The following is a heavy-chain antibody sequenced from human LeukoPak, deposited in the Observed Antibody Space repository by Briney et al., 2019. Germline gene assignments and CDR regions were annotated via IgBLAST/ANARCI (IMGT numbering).Heavy chain of an antibody. CDR2: INPNSGGT. CDR3: ARGAGADRWFGEGDNWFDP. Sequence: ASVKVSCKASGYTFTGYYMHWVRQAPGQGLEWMGWINPNSGGTNYAQKFQGRVTMTRDTSISTAYMELSRLRSDDTAVYYCARGAGADRWFGEGDNWFDPWGQGTLVTVSS. J-gene: IGHJ5*02. CDR1: GYTFTGYY. V-gene: IGHV1-2*02. D-gene: IGHD3-10*01.